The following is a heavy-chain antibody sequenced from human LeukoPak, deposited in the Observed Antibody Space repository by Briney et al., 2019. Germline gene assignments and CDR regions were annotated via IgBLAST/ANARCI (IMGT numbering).Heavy chain of an antibody. D-gene: IGHD3-10*01. J-gene: IGHJ4*02. V-gene: IGHV4-59*01. Sequence: SETLSLTCTVSGGSISSYYRSWIRQPPGKGLEWIGYIYYSGSTNYNPSLKSRVTISVDTSKNQFSLKLSSVTAADTAVYYCARGSSGSFLVLDSYYFDYWGQGTLVTVSS. CDR1: GGSISSYY. CDR3: ARGSSGSFLVLDSYYFDY. CDR2: IYYSGST.